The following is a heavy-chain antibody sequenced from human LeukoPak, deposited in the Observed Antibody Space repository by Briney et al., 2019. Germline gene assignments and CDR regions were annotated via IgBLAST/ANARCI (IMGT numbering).Heavy chain of an antibody. J-gene: IGHJ6*02. Sequence: AGGSLRLSCAASGFTFSSYWMSWVRQAPGKGRGWVANIKQDGSEKYYVDSVKGRFTISRDNAKNSLYLQMNSLRDEDTAVYYCAKPYYYFWSGYYTVCYYYYYGMDVWGQGTTVTASS. CDR3: AKPYYYFWSGYYTVCYYYYYGMDV. D-gene: IGHD3-3*01. CDR1: GFTFSSYW. V-gene: IGHV3-7*01. CDR2: IKQDGSEK.